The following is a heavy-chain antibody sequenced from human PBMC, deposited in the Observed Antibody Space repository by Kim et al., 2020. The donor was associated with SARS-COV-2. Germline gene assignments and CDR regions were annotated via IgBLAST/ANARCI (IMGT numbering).Heavy chain of an antibody. CDR3: SRVGYYDSRGYSTNGFDI. CDR2: IRKKTHSYTT. J-gene: IGHJ3*02. V-gene: IGHV3-72*01. D-gene: IGHD3-22*01. CDR1: GFIFSDHH. Sequence: GGSLRLSCAASGFIFSDHHIDWVRQAPGKGLEWVGRIRKKTHSYTTTYAASVKGRFIVSRDDSSNSVYLQMNSLKTEDTAVYYCSRVGYYDSRGYSTNGFDIWGHGTMVTVSS.